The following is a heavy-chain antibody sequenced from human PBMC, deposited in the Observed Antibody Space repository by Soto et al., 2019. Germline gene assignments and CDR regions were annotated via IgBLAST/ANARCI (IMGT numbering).Heavy chain of an antibody. V-gene: IGHV3-48*03. Sequence: EVQLVESGGGLVQPGGSLRLSCTASRFTVSDYEMHWVRLTPEKGLEWVSSIDRSGTATYYADSVKGRFTCSRDSAKNSLYLQMNSLRVEDTAVYYCARGWVDGVHFDNWGQGTLVTVSS. CDR1: RFTVSDYE. J-gene: IGHJ4*02. CDR2: IDRSGTAT. D-gene: IGHD1-1*01. CDR3: ARGWVDGVHFDN.